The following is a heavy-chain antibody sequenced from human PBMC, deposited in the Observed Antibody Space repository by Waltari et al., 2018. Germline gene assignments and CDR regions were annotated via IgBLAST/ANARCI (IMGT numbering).Heavy chain of an antibody. CDR3: ARYCSGGSCSKYDY. J-gene: IGHJ4*02. D-gene: IGHD2-15*01. V-gene: IGHV1-2*06. CDR2: INPNSGGT. Sequence: QVQLVQSGAEVKNPGPSVKAPCKASGYTCTGCSMPWVRTAPGQGLEWMGRINPNSGGTNYAQKFQGRVTMTRDTSISTAYMELSRLRSDDTAVYYCARYCSGGSCSKYDYWGQGTLVTVSS. CDR1: GYTCTGCS.